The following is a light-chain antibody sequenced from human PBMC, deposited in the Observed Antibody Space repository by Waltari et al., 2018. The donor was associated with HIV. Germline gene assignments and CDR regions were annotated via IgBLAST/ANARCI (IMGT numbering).Light chain of an antibody. CDR3: ASHAGSKDV. CDR1: SSDVGAYNY. V-gene: IGLV2-8*01. Sequence: QSALTQPPSASGSPGQSVTISCTGTSSDVGAYNYVSWFQQHPGKAPKLMIYDVTNRPSGFPDRFSGSKSGNTASLTVSGLQAEDEADYYCASHAGSKDVFGGGTRLTVL. CDR2: DVT. J-gene: IGLJ2*01.